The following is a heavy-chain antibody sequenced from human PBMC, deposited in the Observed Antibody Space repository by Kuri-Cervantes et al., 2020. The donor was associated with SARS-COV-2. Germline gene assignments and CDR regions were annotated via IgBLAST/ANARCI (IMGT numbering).Heavy chain of an antibody. CDR2: ISYDGSNK. CDR3: ARGIYYGMDV. CDR1: GFTFSSYG. J-gene: IGHJ6*02. V-gene: IGHV3-33*05. Sequence: GESLKISCAASGFTFSSYGMHWVRQAPGKGLEWVAVISYDGSNKYYADSVKGRFTISRDNSKNTLYLQMNSLRAEDTAVYYCARGIYYGMDVWGQGTTVTVSS.